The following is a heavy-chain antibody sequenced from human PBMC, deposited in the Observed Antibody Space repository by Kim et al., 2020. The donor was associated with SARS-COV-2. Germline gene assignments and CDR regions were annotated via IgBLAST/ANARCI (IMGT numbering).Heavy chain of an antibody. CDR2: INHSGST. CDR3: ARGGGGGNYYVSDWFDP. D-gene: IGHD1-26*01. CDR1: GGSFSGYS. V-gene: IGHV4-34*01. Sequence: SETLSLTCAVYGGSFSGYSWSWIRQPPGKGLEWIGEINHSGSTNYNPSLKSRVTISVDTSKNHFSLKLSSVTAADTAVYYCARGGGGGNYYVSDWFDPWG. J-gene: IGHJ5*02.